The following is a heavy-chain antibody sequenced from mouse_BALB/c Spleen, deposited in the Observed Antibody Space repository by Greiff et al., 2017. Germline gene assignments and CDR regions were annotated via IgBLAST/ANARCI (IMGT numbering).Heavy chain of an antibody. Sequence: EVKLMESGGGLVQPGGSRKLSCAASGFTFSSFGMHWVRQAPEKGLEWVAYISSGSSTIYYSDTVKGRFTISRDNPKNTLFLQMTSLRSEDTAMYYCARAGGNYGYYYAMDYWGQGTSVTGSS. V-gene: IGHV5-17*02. CDR2: ISSGSSTI. D-gene: IGHD2-1*01. J-gene: IGHJ4*01. CDR1: GFTFSSFG. CDR3: ARAGGNYGYYYAMDY.